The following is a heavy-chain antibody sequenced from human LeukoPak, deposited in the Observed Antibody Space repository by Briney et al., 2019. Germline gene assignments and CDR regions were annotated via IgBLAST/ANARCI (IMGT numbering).Heavy chain of an antibody. CDR2: IIPIFGTA. CDR3: ATRPYYYDSSGYYYEGGNWFDP. CDR1: GGTFSSYA. V-gene: IGHV1-69*05. Sequence: ASVKVSCEASGGTFSSYAISWVRQAPGQGLEWMGRIIPIFGTANYAQKFQGRVTITTDESTSTAYMELSSLRSEDTAVYYCATRPYYYDSSGYYYEGGNWFDPWGQGTLVTVSS. D-gene: IGHD3-22*01. J-gene: IGHJ5*02.